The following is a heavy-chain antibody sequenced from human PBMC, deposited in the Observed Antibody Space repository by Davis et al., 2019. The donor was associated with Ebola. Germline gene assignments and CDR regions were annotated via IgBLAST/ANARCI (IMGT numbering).Heavy chain of an antibody. CDR1: GLNLREYW. V-gene: IGHV3-74*01. Sequence: PGGSLRLSCAASGLNLREYWMHWVREVPGKGLLWVADIHPERLTIRYAKSVRGRFTVSRDNVRRMLFLQMNSVGPDDTAVYDCARSEYYNGQDVWGQGTRVTVSS. J-gene: IGHJ6*02. CDR3: ARSEYYNGQDV. D-gene: IGHD6-6*01. CDR2: IHPERLTI.